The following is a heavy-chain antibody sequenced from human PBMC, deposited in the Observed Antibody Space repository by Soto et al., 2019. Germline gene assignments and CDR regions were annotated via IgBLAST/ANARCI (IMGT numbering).Heavy chain of an antibody. J-gene: IGHJ5*01. CDR2: IYPGDSDT. D-gene: IGHD2-15*01. V-gene: IGHV5-51*01. CDR3: LRLQVVVAATPYWFDS. Sequence: PGESLKISCKGSGYSFTSYWIGWVRQMPGKGLEWMGIIYPGDSDTRYSPSFQGQVTILANKSICTAYLQLRILKASDTAMYYCLRLQVVVAATPYWFDSWGQGTLVTVSS. CDR1: GYSFTSYW.